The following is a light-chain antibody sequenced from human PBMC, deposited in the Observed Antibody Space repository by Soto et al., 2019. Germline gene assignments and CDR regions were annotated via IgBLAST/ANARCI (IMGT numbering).Light chain of an antibody. Sequence: EIVLTQSPATLSLSPGERATLSCRASQSVTTFLAWYQQKSGQAPRLLISDASNRATGIPARFSGSGSGTDFTLIISSLEPEDAAVYYCQQRSSWWTFGQGTKVEIK. CDR2: DAS. CDR1: QSVTTF. CDR3: QQRSSWWT. V-gene: IGKV3-11*01. J-gene: IGKJ1*01.